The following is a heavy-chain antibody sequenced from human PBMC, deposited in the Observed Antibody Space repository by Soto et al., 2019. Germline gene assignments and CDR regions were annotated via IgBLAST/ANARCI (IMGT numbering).Heavy chain of an antibody. D-gene: IGHD3-16*02. Sequence: GGSLRLSCAASGFTFSSYWMSWVRQAPGKGLEWVANIKQDGSEKYYVDSVKGRFTISGDNAKNSLYLQMNSLRAEDTAVYYCAREPTYDYVWGSYRQPVFDYWGQGTLVTVS. CDR1: GFTFSSYW. V-gene: IGHV3-7*01. CDR3: AREPTYDYVWGSYRQPVFDY. J-gene: IGHJ4*02. CDR2: IKQDGSEK.